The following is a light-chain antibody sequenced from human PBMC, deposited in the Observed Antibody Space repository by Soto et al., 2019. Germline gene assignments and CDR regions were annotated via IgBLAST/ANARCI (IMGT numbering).Light chain of an antibody. CDR1: SSDVGGYDY. Sequence: QSVLTQPASVSGSPGQSITISCTGTSSDVGGYDYVSWYQQHPGKAPTLLIYDVINRPSGVSFRFSGSKSGNTASLTISGLQAEDEADYYCSSYAGSSNVFGTGTKVTAL. J-gene: IGLJ1*01. V-gene: IGLV2-14*01. CDR3: SSYAGSSNV. CDR2: DVI.